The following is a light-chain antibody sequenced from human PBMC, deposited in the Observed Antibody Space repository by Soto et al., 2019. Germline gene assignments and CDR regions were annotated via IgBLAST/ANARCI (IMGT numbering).Light chain of an antibody. J-gene: IGKJ1*01. CDR1: QSLLHSNGYNY. V-gene: IGKV2-28*01. CDR2: MGS. CDR3: MQGLQTPWT. Sequence: DLVMTQSPLSLPVTPGEPASISCRSSQSLLHSNGYNYLDWYLQKPGQSPQLLIYMGSNRASGVPDRFSGSASGTDFTLKISRVEAEDVGVYYCMQGLQTPWTFGQGTKVEIK.